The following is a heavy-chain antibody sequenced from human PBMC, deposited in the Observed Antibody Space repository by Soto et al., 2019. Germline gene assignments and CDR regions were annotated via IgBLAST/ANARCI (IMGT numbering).Heavy chain of an antibody. V-gene: IGHV4-59*02. J-gene: IGHJ6*03. D-gene: IGHD5-12*01. CDR2: IYKSGST. CDR1: GDSVRNQY. CDR3: AKLGGSSGYDEPYYYYMDV. Sequence: PSETLSLTCTVSGDSVRNQYWSWIRRPPGRGLEWIGYIYKSGSTKYNPSLKSRVTISVDTSKNQFSLKLSSVTAADTAVYYCAKLGGSSGYDEPYYYYMDVWGKGTTVTVSS.